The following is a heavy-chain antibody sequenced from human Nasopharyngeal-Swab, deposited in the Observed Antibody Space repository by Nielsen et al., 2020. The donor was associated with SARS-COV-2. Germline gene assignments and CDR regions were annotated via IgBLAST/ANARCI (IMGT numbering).Heavy chain of an antibody. CDR2: ITWNSGRL. CDR1: GFTFDDYA. D-gene: IGHD1-20*01. J-gene: IGHJ4*02. CDR3: AKERPITGTTYGYDFDF. V-gene: IGHV3-9*01. Sequence: GGSLRLSCAASGFTFDDYAMHWVRQAPGKGLEWVSGITWNSGRLGYADSVKGRFTISRDNAKNSLYLQMNSLRVDDTAVYYCAKERPITGTTYGYDFDFWGRGTLVTVSS.